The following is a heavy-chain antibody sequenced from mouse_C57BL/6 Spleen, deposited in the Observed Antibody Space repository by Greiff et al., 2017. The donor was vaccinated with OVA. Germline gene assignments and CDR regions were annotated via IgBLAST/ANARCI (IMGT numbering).Heavy chain of an antibody. CDR3: ARFYGSSYHYFDC. CDR1: GYTFTSYW. V-gene: IGHV1-64*01. D-gene: IGHD1-1*01. CDR2: IHPNSGST. Sequence: QVQLQQPGAELVKPGASVKLSCKASGYTFTSYWMHWVKQRPGQGLEWIEMIHPNSGSTNYNEKFKSKATLTVDKSSSTAYMQLSSLTSEDSAVYYCARFYGSSYHYFDCWGQGTTLTVSS. J-gene: IGHJ2*01.